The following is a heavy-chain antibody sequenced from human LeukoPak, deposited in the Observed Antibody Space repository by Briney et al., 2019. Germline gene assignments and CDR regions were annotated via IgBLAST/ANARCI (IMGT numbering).Heavy chain of an antibody. CDR2: INWNGKST. J-gene: IGHJ4*02. CDR1: GFTFDDYG. CDR3: ARGGITIFGGIIYQDY. V-gene: IGHV3-20*04. Sequence: GGSLRLSCAASGFTFDDYGMSWVRQTPGKGLEWVSGINWNGKSTGYADSVKGRFTISRDNAKNSLYLQMNSLRAEDTAFYYCARGGITIFGGIIYQDYWGQGILVTVSA. D-gene: IGHD3-3*01.